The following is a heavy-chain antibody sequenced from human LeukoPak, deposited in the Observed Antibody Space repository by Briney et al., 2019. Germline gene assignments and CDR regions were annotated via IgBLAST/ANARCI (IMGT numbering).Heavy chain of an antibody. Sequence: GESLKIFCKGSGYSFTNYWIAWVRQMPGKGLEWMGIIYPGDSDTRYSPSFQGQVTISADKSISTAYLQWSSLKASDTAMYYCAGTDTERQGVHYYYYMDVWGKGTTVTVSS. D-gene: IGHD1-1*01. J-gene: IGHJ6*03. CDR1: GYSFTNYW. CDR3: AGTDTERQGVHYYYYMDV. V-gene: IGHV5-51*01. CDR2: IYPGDSDT.